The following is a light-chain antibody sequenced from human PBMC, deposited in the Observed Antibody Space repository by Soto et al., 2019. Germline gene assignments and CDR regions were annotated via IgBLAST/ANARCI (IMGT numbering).Light chain of an antibody. Sequence: DIQMTKSPSTLSASVGDRVVITCRSSQSITTWLAWYQQKPGKAPKLLIYDASSLESGVPSRFSGSGSGTEFTLTISSLQPDDFATYYCQQYNDYWTFGQGTKVDIK. CDR2: DAS. CDR3: QQYNDYWT. CDR1: QSITTW. V-gene: IGKV1-5*01. J-gene: IGKJ1*01.